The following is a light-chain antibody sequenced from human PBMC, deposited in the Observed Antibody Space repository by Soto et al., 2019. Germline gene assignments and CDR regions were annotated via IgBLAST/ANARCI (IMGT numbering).Light chain of an antibody. CDR3: SSYTSSSTLYV. CDR2: DVS. J-gene: IGLJ1*01. V-gene: IGLV2-14*01. CDR1: SSDVGGYNY. Sequence: QSALTQPASVSGSPGQSITISCTGTSSDVGGYNYVSWYQQHPGKAPKLMIYDVSNRPSGVSNRFSGSKSGNTASLTISGRPAEDEADYYCSSYTSSSTLYVFGTGTKVTVL.